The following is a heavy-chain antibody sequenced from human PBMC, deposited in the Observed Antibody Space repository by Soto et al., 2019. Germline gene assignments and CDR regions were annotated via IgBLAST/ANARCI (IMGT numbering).Heavy chain of an antibody. V-gene: IGHV1-18*04. J-gene: IGHJ6*02. Sequence: ASVKVSCKASGYTFTSYGISWVRQAPGQGLEWMGWISAYNSNTNYAQKLQGRVTMTTDTSTSTAYMELRSLRSDDTAVYYCAREGYCSSTSCYRGYYYYYGMDVWGQGTTVTVSS. D-gene: IGHD2-2*02. CDR3: AREGYCSSTSCYRGYYYYYGMDV. CDR1: GYTFTSYG. CDR2: ISAYNSNT.